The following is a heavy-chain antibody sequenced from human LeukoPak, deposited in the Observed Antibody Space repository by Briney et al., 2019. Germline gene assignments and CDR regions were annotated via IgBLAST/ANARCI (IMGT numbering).Heavy chain of an antibody. J-gene: IGHJ4*02. Sequence: PGGSLRLSCAASGFTFTSYAMTWVRQAPGKGLEWVSGISGSGVTTYYADSVRGRFTISRDNSKNTLYLQMNSLRAEDTGVYYCAKANCGSECYYMRDCWGQGTLVTVSS. CDR1: GFTFTSYA. CDR2: ISGSGVTT. CDR3: AKANCGSECYYMRDC. D-gene: IGHD2-21*01. V-gene: IGHV3-23*01.